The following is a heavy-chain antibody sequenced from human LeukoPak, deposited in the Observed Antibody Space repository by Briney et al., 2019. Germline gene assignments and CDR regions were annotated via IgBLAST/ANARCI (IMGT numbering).Heavy chain of an antibody. D-gene: IGHD5-18*01. J-gene: IGHJ6*02. CDR1: SGSISGNDLY. CDR3: ARGARADVDTSMVAHYFYGMDV. Sequence: SETLSLTCTVSSGSISGNDLYWNWIRQAAGKGLEWIGRVHSGGTTNYNPSLAGRVTVSVDRSKNQFSLKMSSVTAADTAVYYCARGARADVDTSMVAHYFYGMDVWGQGTTVTVSS. V-gene: IGHV4-61*02. CDR2: VHSGGTT.